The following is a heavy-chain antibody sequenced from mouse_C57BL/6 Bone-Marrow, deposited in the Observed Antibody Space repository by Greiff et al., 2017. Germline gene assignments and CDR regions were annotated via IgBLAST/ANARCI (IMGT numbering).Heavy chain of an antibody. CDR3: ARRGGYYSYYAMDY. D-gene: IGHD2-3*01. CDR2: ISNGGGST. V-gene: IGHV5-12*01. CDR1: GFTFSDYY. Sequence: EVMLVESGGGLVQPGGSLKLSCAASGFTFSDYYMYWVRQTPEKRLEWVAYISNGGGSTYYPDTVKGRFTISRDNAKNTLYLQMSRLKSEDTAMYYCARRGGYYSYYAMDYWGQGTSVTVSS. J-gene: IGHJ4*01.